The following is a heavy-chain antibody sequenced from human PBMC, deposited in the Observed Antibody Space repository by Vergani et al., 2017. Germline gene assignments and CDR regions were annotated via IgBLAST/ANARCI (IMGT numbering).Heavy chain of an antibody. CDR3: ARGATGYCSSTSCYMGYYYYYYMDV. V-gene: IGHV4-38-2*02. CDR2: INHSGST. D-gene: IGHD2-2*02. Sequence: QVQLQESGPGLVKPSETLSLTCTVSGYSISSGYYWSWIRQPPGKGLEWIGKINHSGSTNYNPSLKSRVTISVDTSKNQFSLNLSSVTAADTAVHYCARGATGYCSSTSCYMGYYYYYYMDVWGKGTTVTVSS. CDR1: GYSISSGYY. J-gene: IGHJ6*03.